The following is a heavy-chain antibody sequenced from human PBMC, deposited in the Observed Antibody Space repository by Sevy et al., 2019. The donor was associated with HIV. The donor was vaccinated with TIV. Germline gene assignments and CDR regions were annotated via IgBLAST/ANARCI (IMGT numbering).Heavy chain of an antibody. CDR2: IKSKTDGGTT. CDR1: GFTFSNAW. J-gene: IGHJ4*02. D-gene: IGHD3-16*01. V-gene: IGHV3-15*01. CDR3: TTDYVGGSNRFVY. Sequence: LGGSLRLSCAASGFTFSNAWMSWVRQAPGKGLEWVGRIKSKTDGGTTDYAAPVKGRFTISRDDSKNTLYLQMNSLKTEDTAVYYCTTDYVGGSNRFVYWGQGTLVTDSS.